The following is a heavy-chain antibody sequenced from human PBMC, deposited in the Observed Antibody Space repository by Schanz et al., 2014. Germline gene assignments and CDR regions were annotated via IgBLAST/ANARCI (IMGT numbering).Heavy chain of an antibody. CDR3: ARDQSPYTNTSDVRYFDY. V-gene: IGHV1-18*01. Sequence: QVQLVQSGAEAKKSGASVKVSCKASGYTFTSHGISWVRQAPGQGLEWMGWITAFNGNTNYAQKLQGRVTMTADTATSTAYMDLRSLRSDDTDVYYCARDQSPYTNTSDVRYFDYWGQGSLVTVSS. CDR1: GYTFTSHG. J-gene: IGHJ4*02. D-gene: IGHD6-6*01. CDR2: ITAFNGNT.